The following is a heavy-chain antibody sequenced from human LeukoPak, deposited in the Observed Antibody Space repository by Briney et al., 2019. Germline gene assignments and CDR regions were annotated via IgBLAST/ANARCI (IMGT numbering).Heavy chain of an antibody. CDR3: AKRSVTTRTYFDY. J-gene: IGHJ4*02. Sequence: PGGSLRLSCAASGFTFSTYAMSWVRQAPGKGLEWVSGISGSAGSTYYADSVKGRFTISRDNSKNTLYLQMNSLRAEDTAVYYCAKRSVTTRTYFDYWGQGTLVTVSS. D-gene: IGHD4-17*01. CDR1: GFTFSTYA. V-gene: IGHV3-23*01. CDR2: ISGSAGST.